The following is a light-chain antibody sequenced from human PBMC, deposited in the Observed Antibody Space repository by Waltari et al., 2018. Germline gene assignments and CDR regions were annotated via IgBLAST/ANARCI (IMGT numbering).Light chain of an antibody. CDR1: NSDVGTYNY. CDR3: SSYTSSSTLV. V-gene: IGLV2-14*01. CDR2: DVS. J-gene: IGLJ3*02. Sequence: QSALTQPASVSGSPGQWITISCTGSNSDVGTYNYVSWYQQHPGKAPKLMIYDVSKRPSGVSDLFSGSKSGNTASLTISGLQAEDEADYYCSSYTSSSTLVFGGGTKVTVL.